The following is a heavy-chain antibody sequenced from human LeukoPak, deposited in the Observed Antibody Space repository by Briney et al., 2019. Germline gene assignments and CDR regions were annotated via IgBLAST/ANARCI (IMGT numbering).Heavy chain of an antibody. J-gene: IGHJ4*02. Sequence: SETLSLTCTVSGGSISSYYWSWIRQPPGKGLEWIGYIYYSGSTNYNPSLKSRVTISVDTSKNQFSLKLSSVTAADTAVYYCARIYCSSTSCYDYWGQGTQVTVSS. D-gene: IGHD2-2*01. CDR2: IYYSGST. V-gene: IGHV4-59*01. CDR3: ARIYCSSTSCYDY. CDR1: GGSISSYY.